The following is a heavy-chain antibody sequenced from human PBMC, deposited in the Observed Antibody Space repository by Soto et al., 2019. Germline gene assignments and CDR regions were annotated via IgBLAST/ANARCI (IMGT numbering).Heavy chain of an antibody. J-gene: IGHJ4*02. CDR3: ARERSGYFDY. D-gene: IGHD2-15*01. Sequence: QVQLVQSGAEVKKPGASVKVSCKASGYTFTRYDINWVRQATGRGLEWMGWMNTNSGNTGYAQKFQGRVNMTRNTSISTAYMELRSLRSEDTAVYYCARERSGYFDYWGQGTLVTVSS. CDR2: MNTNSGNT. CDR1: GYTFTRYD. V-gene: IGHV1-8*01.